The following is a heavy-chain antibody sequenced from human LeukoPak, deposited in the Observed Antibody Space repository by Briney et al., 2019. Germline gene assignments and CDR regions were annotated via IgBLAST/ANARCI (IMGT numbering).Heavy chain of an antibody. CDR2: INTDGRST. Sequence: PGGSLRLSCAASGFTFSNYWMHWVRQAPGKGLVWVSRINTDGRSTGYADSVKDRFTISRDNAKNTLYLQMNSLRPEDTAVYYCASSLTPQHYFDYWGQGTLVTVSS. CDR3: ASSLTPQHYFDY. CDR1: GFTFSNYW. V-gene: IGHV3-74*01. J-gene: IGHJ4*02. D-gene: IGHD6-13*01.